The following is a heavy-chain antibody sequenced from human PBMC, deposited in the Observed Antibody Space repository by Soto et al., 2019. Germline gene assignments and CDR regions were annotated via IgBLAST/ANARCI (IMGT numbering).Heavy chain of an antibody. D-gene: IGHD3-9*01. CDR3: AKDALRYFDWLPSYFDY. CDR1: GFTFSSYA. J-gene: IGHJ4*02. Sequence: GGSLRLSCAASGFTFSSYAMSWVRQAPGKGLEWVSVISGSGGSTYYADSVKGRFTISRDNSKNTLYLQMNSLRAEDTAVYYCAKDALRYFDWLPSYFDYWGQGTLVTVSS. V-gene: IGHV3-23*01. CDR2: ISGSGGST.